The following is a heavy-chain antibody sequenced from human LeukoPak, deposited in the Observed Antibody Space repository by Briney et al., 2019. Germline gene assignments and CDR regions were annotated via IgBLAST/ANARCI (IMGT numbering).Heavy chain of an antibody. CDR3: ARREAVAHQYYFDY. V-gene: IGHV4-39*01. D-gene: IGHD6-19*01. CDR2: IYYSGST. CDR1: GGSISSSSYY. J-gene: IGHJ4*02. Sequence: SETLSLTCTVSGGSISSSSYYWGWIRQPPGKGLEWIGSIYYSGSTYYNPSLKSRVTISVDTSKNQFSLKLSSVTAADTAVYYCARREAVAHQYYFDYWGQGTLVTVSS.